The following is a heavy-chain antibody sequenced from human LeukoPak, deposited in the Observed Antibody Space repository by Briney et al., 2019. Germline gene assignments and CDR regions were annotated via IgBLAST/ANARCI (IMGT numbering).Heavy chain of an antibody. CDR3: ATWGSYRYYFDY. CDR2: IYYSGTT. V-gene: IGHV4-39*01. J-gene: IGHJ4*02. CDR1: GGSISSSSYY. Sequence: PSETLSLTCTVSGGSISSSSYYWGWIRQPPGKGLEWIGSIYYSGTTYYNPSLKSRVTISVDTSKNQFSLKLSSVTAADTAVYYCATWGSYRYYFDYWGQGTLGTVSS. D-gene: IGHD3-16*02.